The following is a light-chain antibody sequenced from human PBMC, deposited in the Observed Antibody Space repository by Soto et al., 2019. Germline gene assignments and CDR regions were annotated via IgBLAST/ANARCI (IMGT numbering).Light chain of an antibody. Sequence: EIVLTQSPGTLSLSPGERATLSCRASQSVSSSYLAWYQQKPGQAPRLLIYEASSRATGIPDRFSGSGSGTDFTLTISRLEPEDFAVYYCQQYGSSPRTFDQGTKVEIK. CDR1: QSVSSSY. V-gene: IGKV3-20*01. J-gene: IGKJ1*01. CDR3: QQYGSSPRT. CDR2: EAS.